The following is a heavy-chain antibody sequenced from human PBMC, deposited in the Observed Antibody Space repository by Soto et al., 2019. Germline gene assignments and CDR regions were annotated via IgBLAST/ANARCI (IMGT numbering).Heavy chain of an antibody. CDR1: GGSISSYY. J-gene: IGHJ4*02. Sequence: PSETLSLTCTVSGGSISSYYWSWIRQPPGKGLEWIGYIYYSGSTNYNPSLKSRVTISVDTSKNQFSLKLSSVTAADTAVYYCARHEYSGTWAFDYWGQGTLVTVSS. V-gene: IGHV4-59*08. CDR3: ARHEYSGTWAFDY. D-gene: IGHD1-26*01. CDR2: IYYSGST.